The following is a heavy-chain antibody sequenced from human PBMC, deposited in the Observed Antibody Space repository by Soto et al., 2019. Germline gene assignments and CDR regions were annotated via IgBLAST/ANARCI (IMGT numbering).Heavy chain of an antibody. CDR3: ARGVKYGAYSRWFDP. CDR2: MNPNSGNT. D-gene: IGHD4-17*01. Sequence: QVQLVQSGAEVKKPGASVKVSCKASGNTFTSYDINWVRQATGQGLEYLGWMNPNSGNTAYVQKFQGRVTMTWDTSITTAYMELSGLRSEDTAVYFCARGVKYGAYSRWFDPWGQGTLFTVSS. J-gene: IGHJ5*02. CDR1: GNTFTSYD. V-gene: IGHV1-8*01.